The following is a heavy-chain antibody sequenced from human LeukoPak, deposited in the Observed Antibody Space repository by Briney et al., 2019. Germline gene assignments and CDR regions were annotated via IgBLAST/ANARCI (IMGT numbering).Heavy chain of an antibody. CDR1: GGTFSSYA. V-gene: IGHV1-69*01. D-gene: IGHD6-13*01. J-gene: IGHJ4*02. CDR2: IIPIFGTA. CDR3: ARGLLGEAAAPSFDY. Sequence: SVKLSCKASGGTFSSYAISWVRQAPGQGLEWRGGIIPIFGTANYAQKFQGRVTITADESTSTAYMELSSLRSEDTAVYYCARGLLGEAAAPSFDYWGQGTLVTVSS.